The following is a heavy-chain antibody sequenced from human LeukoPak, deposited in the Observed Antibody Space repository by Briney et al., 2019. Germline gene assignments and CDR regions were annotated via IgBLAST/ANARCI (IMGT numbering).Heavy chain of an antibody. CDR3: ARVQLGDYIDY. Sequence: GGSLRLSCAASVFTSSIYYMIWVSQAPGKGLEWVANIQQDGSEKYYVDSVKGRFTISRDNAENSLYLQMNSLRAEDTAVYYCARVQLGDYIDYWGQGTLVTVSS. CDR1: VFTSSIYY. CDR2: IQQDGSEK. D-gene: IGHD1-1*01. V-gene: IGHV3-7*04. J-gene: IGHJ4*02.